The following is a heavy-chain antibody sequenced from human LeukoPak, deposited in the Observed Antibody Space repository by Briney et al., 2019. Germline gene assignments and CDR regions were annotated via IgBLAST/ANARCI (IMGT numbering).Heavy chain of an antibody. V-gene: IGHV3-30-3*01. CDR3: TREGTRITIFGVVPLGY. CDR2: ISYDGSKK. CDR1: GFTFSGYD. Sequence: PGGSLRLSCAASGFTFSGYDIHWVRQAPGKGLEWVAVISYDGSKKYYADSVKGRFSISRDNSKNTLYLQMNSLRSEDSAVYYCTREGTRITIFGVVPLGYWGQGTLVTVSS. D-gene: IGHD3-3*01. J-gene: IGHJ4*02.